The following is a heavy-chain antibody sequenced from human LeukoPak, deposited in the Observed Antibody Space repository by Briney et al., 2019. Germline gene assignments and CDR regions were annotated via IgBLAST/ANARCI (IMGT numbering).Heavy chain of an antibody. J-gene: IGHJ4*02. CDR1: GFPFSSYW. CDR2: INSDGSST. D-gene: IGHD2-15*01. V-gene: IGHV3-74*01. Sequence: GGSLRLSCAASGFPFSSYWMHWVRQAPGKGLVWVSRINSDGSSTSYADSVKGRFTISRDNAKNTLYLQMNSLRAEDTAVYYCARVGGRLYYFDYWGQGTLVTVSS. CDR3: ARVGGRLYYFDY.